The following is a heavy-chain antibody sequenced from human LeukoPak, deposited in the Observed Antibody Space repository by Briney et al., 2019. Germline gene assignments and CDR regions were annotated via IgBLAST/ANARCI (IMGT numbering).Heavy chain of an antibody. V-gene: IGHV4-34*01. Sequence: PSETLSLTCAVYGGSFSGYYWSWIRQPPGKGLEWIGEINHSGSTNYNPSLKSRVTISVDTSKNQFSLKLSSVTAADTPVYYCATQKIRGVKTYYYYYYGMDVWGQGTTVTVSS. CDR2: INHSGST. D-gene: IGHD3-10*01. CDR3: ATQKIRGVKTYYYYYYGMDV. J-gene: IGHJ6*02. CDR1: GGSFSGYY.